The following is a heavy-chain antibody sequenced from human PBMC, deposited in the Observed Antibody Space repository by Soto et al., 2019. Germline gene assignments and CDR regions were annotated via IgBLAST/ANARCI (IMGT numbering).Heavy chain of an antibody. D-gene: IGHD6-13*01. CDR2: IKQDGSEK. V-gene: IGHV3-7*03. CDR3: ARDPSWDYYGMDV. CDR1: GFTFSSYW. J-gene: IGHJ6*02. Sequence: PVGSLRVSCAASGFTFSSYWMSWVRQAPGKGLEWVANIKQDGSEKYYVDSVKGRFTISRDNAKNSLYLQMNSLRAEDTAVYYCARDPSWDYYGMDVWGQGTTVTVSS.